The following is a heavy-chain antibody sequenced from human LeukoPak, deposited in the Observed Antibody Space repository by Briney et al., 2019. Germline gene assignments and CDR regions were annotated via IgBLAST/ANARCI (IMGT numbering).Heavy chain of an antibody. CDR1: GGSFSGYH. J-gene: IGHJ6*03. CDR3: AREGYCSGGSCSDYYYYYMDV. V-gene: IGHV4-34*01. D-gene: IGHD2-15*01. Sequence: SETLSLTCAVYGGSFSGYHWGWIRQPPGKGLEWVGSIHRTGSTYYNPSLKSRVTISVDTSKNQFSLSVRSVTAADTAVYYCAREGYCSGGSCSDYYYYYMDVWGRGTTVTISS. CDR2: IHRTGST.